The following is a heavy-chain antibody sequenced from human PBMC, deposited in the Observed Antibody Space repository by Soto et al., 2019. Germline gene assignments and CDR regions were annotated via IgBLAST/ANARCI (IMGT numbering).Heavy chain of an antibody. CDR1: GGSISSSNW. Sequence: QVQLQESGPGLVKPSGTLSLTCAVSGGSISSSNWWTWVRQPPGKGLEWIGEIYHSGTTNYNPSLKSRVTISVDKSNNQFSLKLTSVTAADTDVYYCARIPLGYSTSWYFFDYWGQGTLVTVSS. CDR3: ARIPLGYSTSWYFFDY. V-gene: IGHV4-4*02. J-gene: IGHJ4*02. CDR2: IYHSGTT. D-gene: IGHD6-13*01.